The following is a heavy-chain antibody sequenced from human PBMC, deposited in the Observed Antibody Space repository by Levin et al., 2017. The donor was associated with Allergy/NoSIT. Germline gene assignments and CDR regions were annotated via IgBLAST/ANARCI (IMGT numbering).Heavy chain of an antibody. CDR2: IYYSGST. Sequence: SQTLSLTCTVSGGSISSYYWSWIRQPPGKGLEWIGYIYYSGSTNYNPSLTSRVTISVDTSKNQFSLKLSSVTAADTAVYYCARGGNLRFLEWLPPYYYYGMDVWGQGTTVTVSS. J-gene: IGHJ6*02. D-gene: IGHD3-3*01. CDR1: GGSISSYY. CDR3: ARGGNLRFLEWLPPYYYYGMDV. V-gene: IGHV4-59*01.